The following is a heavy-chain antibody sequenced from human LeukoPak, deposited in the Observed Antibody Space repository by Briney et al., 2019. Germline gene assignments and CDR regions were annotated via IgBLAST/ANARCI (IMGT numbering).Heavy chain of an antibody. CDR2: IKQDGSEK. Sequence: GGSLRLSCAASGFTFSRYWMNWVRQAPGKGLEWLANIKQDGSEKYYVDSVKGRFTISRDNAQNLVYLQLNSLSADDTAVYYCAGGAGWTSDIWGQGTLVIVSS. CDR3: AGGAGWTSDI. V-gene: IGHV3-7*01. CDR1: GFTFSRYW. J-gene: IGHJ3*02. D-gene: IGHD6-19*01.